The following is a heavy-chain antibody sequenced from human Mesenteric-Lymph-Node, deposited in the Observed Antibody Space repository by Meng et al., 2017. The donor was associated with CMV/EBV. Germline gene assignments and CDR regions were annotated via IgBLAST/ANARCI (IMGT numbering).Heavy chain of an antibody. J-gene: IGHJ6*02. CDR2: IYYSGST. V-gene: IGHV4-39*07. D-gene: IGHD2-2*02. CDR1: GGSISSSSYY. CDR3: ASEKVVPAAITVGSYYYYYYGMDV. Sequence: SETLSLTCTVSGGSISSSSYYWGWIRQPPGKGLEWIGSIYYSGSTYYNPSPKSRVTISVDTSKNQFSLKLSSVTAADTAVYYCASEKVVPAAITVGSYYYYYYGMDVWGQGTTVTVSS.